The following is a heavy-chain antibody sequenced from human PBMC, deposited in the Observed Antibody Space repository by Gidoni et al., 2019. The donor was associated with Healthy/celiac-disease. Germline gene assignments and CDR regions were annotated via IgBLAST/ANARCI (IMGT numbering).Heavy chain of an antibody. V-gene: IGHV3-43*01. Sequence: EVQLVESGGVVVQHGGSLRLSCAASGFTCDAYTMHWVRQAPGKGLEWVSLISWDGGSTYYADSVKGRFTISRDNSKNSLYLQMNSLRTEDTALYYCAKDYGRASPYWYFDLWGRGTLVTVSS. D-gene: IGHD3-10*01. CDR2: ISWDGGST. J-gene: IGHJ2*01. CDR3: AKDYGRASPYWYFDL. CDR1: GFTCDAYT.